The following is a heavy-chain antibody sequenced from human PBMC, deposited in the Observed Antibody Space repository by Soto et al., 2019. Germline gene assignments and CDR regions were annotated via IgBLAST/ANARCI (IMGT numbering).Heavy chain of an antibody. Sequence: QVQLVQSGAEMKKPGASVKLSCKTSGINYNTYAIHWVRQAPGQGIEWMGWINAGNGDTRYSQNFQGRVTLTRDTSASTVYMDLDSLKSEDTCVYYCARAISGYVTWGQGTLVTVSS. V-gene: IGHV1-3*01. CDR3: ARAISGYVT. CDR1: GINYNTYA. D-gene: IGHD5-12*01. CDR2: INAGNGDT. J-gene: IGHJ4*02.